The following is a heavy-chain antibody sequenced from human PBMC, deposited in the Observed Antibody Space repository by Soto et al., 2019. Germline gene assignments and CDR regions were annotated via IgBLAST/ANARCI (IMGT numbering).Heavy chain of an antibody. J-gene: IGHJ4*02. Sequence: TETLSLACSVSGGSINYNSYHWGWIRQPPGQGLEWIGSIFYTGTTFYNPSLESRVTMSVDTSKNSFSLHLTSVTAAGTAVYFFSILVVVAPVANVWGQGTLVTVS. CDR1: GGSINYNSYH. V-gene: IGHV4-39*02. CDR3: SILVVVAPVANV. CDR2: IFYTGTT. D-gene: IGHD2-2*01.